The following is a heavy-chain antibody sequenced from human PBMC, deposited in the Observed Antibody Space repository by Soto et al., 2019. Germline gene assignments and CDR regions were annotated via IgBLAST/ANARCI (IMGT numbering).Heavy chain of an antibody. J-gene: IGHJ4*02. D-gene: IGHD1-26*01. Sequence: EVQLLESGGGLVQPGGSLRLSCAASGFTFSSYSMNWVRQAPGKGLEWVSFVSGSGGSTLYADSVKGRFAVSRDNSKSTLYLQMNSLRAEDTAVYYCVKDGNAFQGYFFDSWGQGTLVTVSS. CDR3: VKDGNAFQGYFFDS. V-gene: IGHV3-23*01. CDR1: GFTFSSYS. CDR2: VSGSGGST.